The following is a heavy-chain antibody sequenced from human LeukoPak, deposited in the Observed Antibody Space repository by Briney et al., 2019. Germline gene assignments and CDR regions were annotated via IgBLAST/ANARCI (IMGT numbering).Heavy chain of an antibody. CDR2: IYTSGTT. Sequence: SETLSLTRTVAGGSISSSYWSSVRQPAGKGMEWIGRIYTSGTTNSNPSLKSRVTMSADTSKNQFSLKLSSVTAADTAVYYCARGRAPFDYWGQGTLVTVSS. CDR3: ARGRAPFDY. J-gene: IGHJ4*02. CDR1: GGSISSSY. V-gene: IGHV4-4*07.